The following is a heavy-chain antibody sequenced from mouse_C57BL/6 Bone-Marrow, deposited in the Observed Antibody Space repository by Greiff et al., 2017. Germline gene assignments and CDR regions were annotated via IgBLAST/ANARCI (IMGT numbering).Heavy chain of an antibody. J-gene: IGHJ3*01. Sequence: QVQLKESGPELVKPGASVKISCKASGYAFSSSWMNWVKQRPGKGLEWIGRIYPGDGDTNYNGKFKGKATLTADKSSSTAYMQLSSLTSEDSAVYFCARSGLTGFAYWGQGTLVTVSA. CDR1: GYAFSSSW. D-gene: IGHD3-1*01. CDR2: IYPGDGDT. CDR3: ARSGLTGFAY. V-gene: IGHV1-82*01.